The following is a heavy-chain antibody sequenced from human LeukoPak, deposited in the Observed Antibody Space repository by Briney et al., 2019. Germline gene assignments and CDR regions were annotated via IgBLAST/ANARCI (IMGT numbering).Heavy chain of an antibody. CDR2: IWYDGSNK. J-gene: IGHJ4*02. V-gene: IGHV3-33*01. CDR3: ARTYDDYVWGSCRYAPPDY. Sequence: PGGSLRLSCAASGFTFSSYGMHWARQAPGKGLEWVAVIWYDGSNKYYADSVKGRFTISRDNSKNTLYLQMNSLRAEDTAVYYCARTYDDYVWGSCRYAPPDYWGQGTLVTVSS. D-gene: IGHD3-16*02. CDR1: GFTFSSYG.